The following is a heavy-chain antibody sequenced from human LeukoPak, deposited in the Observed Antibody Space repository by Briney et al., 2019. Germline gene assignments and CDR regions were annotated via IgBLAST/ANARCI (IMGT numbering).Heavy chain of an antibody. CDR2: IYYSGST. J-gene: IGHJ5*02. CDR3: ARLEYSNNWFDP. Sequence: SETLSLTCTVSGGSISSSSYYWGWIRQPPGKGLEWLGSIYYSGSTYYNPSLKSRVTISVDTSKNQFSLKLSSVTAADTAVYYCARLEYSNNWFDPWGQGTLVTVSS. V-gene: IGHV4-39*01. D-gene: IGHD6-6*01. CDR1: GGSISSSSYY.